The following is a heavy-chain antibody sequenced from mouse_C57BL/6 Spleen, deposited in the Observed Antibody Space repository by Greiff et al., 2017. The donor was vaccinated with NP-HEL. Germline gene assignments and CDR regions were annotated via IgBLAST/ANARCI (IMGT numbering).Heavy chain of an antibody. CDR2: IYPGSGNT. V-gene: IGHV1-76*01. D-gene: IGHD3-2*02. Sequence: QVQLQQSGAELVRPGASVKLSCKASGYTFTDYYINWVKQRPGQGLEWIARIYPGSGNTYYNEKFKGKATLTAEKSSSTAYMQLSSLTSEDSAVYFCARASSGRPSWFAYWGQGTLVTVSA. CDR1: GYTFTDYY. J-gene: IGHJ3*01. CDR3: ARASSGRPSWFAY.